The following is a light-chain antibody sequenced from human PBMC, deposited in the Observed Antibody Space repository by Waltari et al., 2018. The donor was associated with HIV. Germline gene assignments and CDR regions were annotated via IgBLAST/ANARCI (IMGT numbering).Light chain of an antibody. CDR3: QQYDKWPRGT. CDR1: QSVSSN. V-gene: IGKV3-15*01. Sequence: EIVMIQSPATLSVSPGERATLSCRASQSVSSNLAWYQHSPGQSPRLLIYGASTRATGIPGRVSCSASGTEFTLTISSLQSEDFAVYYCQQYDKWPRGTFGQGTRVEIK. CDR2: GAS. J-gene: IGKJ5*01.